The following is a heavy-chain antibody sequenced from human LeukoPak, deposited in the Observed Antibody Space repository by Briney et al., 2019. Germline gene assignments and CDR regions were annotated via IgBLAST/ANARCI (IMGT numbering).Heavy chain of an antibody. CDR1: GFTFSGYA. CDR3: AKRVQGNTGPFHC. D-gene: IGHD4-23*01. V-gene: IGHV3-23*01. J-gene: IGHJ4*02. Sequence: GGSLRLSCAASGFTFSGYAMSWVRQAPGKGLEWVSGISGSGDNTYYADSVKGRFTISSDNSKDTLRLQMNSLRDEDTAVYYCAKRVQGNTGPFHCWGQGTLASVSS. CDR2: ISGSGDNT.